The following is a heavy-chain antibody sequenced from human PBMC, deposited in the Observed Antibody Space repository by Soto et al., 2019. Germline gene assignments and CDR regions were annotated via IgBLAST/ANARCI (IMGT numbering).Heavy chain of an antibody. CDR2: INAGNGNT. J-gene: IGHJ3*02. V-gene: IGHV1-3*01. Sequence: ASVKVSCKASGYTFTSYAMHWGRQAPGQRLEWMGWINAGNGNTKYSQKFQGRVTITRDTSASTAYMELSSLRSEDTAVYYCARNPYRGMMAFDIWGQGTMVTVSS. CDR1: GYTFTSYA. D-gene: IGHD3-16*01. CDR3: ARNPYRGMMAFDI.